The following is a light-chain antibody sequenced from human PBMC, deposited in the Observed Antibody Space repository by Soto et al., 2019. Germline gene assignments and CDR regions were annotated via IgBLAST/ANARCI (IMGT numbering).Light chain of an antibody. J-gene: IGKJ1*01. V-gene: IGKV3-20*01. CDR2: GAS. Sequence: EIFVTQSPGTLSSSRWERATLSWRASQIVTSNYLAWYQRKPGQAPRLLIFGASIRAAGLPDRFSGSGSGTDFTLTISRLEPEDFAVYYCQQYGSSPGTFGQGTKVDIK. CDR1: QIVTSNY. CDR3: QQYGSSPGT.